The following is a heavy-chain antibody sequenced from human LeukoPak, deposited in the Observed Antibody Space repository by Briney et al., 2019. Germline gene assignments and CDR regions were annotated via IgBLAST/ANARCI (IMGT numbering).Heavy chain of an antibody. CDR1: GFILRSHG. J-gene: IGHJ4*02. D-gene: IGHD4-17*01. Sequence: GSLRLFCAASGFILRSHGLGRVRPASGEGLGWGPAISGSGGSTYYADSVKGRFTISRDNSKNTLYLQMNSLRAEDTAVYYCAKDYGDYGYYFDYWGQGTLVTVSS. CDR3: AKDYGDYGYYFDY. V-gene: IGHV3-23*01. CDR2: ISGSGGST.